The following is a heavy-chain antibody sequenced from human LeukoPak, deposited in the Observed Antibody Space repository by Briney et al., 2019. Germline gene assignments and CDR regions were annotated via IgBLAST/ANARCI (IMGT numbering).Heavy chain of an antibody. CDR3: ARDSGKGLDY. J-gene: IGHJ4*02. Sequence: ASVKVSCKVSGYTFTSYDINWVRQATGQGLEWMGWMSPNSGVTGYAQKFQDRVTMTRNISISTAYMELSSLKSEDTAVYYCARDSGKGLDYWGQGTLVTVSS. V-gene: IGHV1-8*01. CDR1: GYTFTSYD. CDR2: MSPNSGVT. D-gene: IGHD6-25*01.